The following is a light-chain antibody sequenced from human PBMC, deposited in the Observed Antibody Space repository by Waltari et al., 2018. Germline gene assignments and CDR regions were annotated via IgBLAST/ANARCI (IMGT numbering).Light chain of an antibody. J-gene: IGKJ1*01. CDR2: DAS. CDR3: QHYSGFSSRT. CDR1: QSISDY. Sequence: DIQMTQSPSTLSPSVGATVTTTCRGSQSISDYLAWYQQKPGKAPKLLIYDASTLKNGVPSRFSGSVSGTEFTLTISSLQPDDFATYYCQHYSGFSSRTFGQGTKVDIK. V-gene: IGKV1-5*01.